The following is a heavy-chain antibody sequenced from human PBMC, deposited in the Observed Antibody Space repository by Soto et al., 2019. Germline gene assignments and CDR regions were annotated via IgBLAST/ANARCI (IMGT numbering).Heavy chain of an antibody. Sequence: PGGSLRLSCAASGFTFSSYARSWVRQAPGKGLEWVAAISGSGGSTYYADSVKGRFTISRDNSKNTLYLQMNSLRAEDTAVYYCAKSKVKRDSSGYFYPDYWGQGTLVTVSS. V-gene: IGHV3-23*01. CDR1: GFTFSSYA. J-gene: IGHJ4*02. CDR3: AKSKVKRDSSGYFYPDY. CDR2: ISGSGGST. D-gene: IGHD3-22*01.